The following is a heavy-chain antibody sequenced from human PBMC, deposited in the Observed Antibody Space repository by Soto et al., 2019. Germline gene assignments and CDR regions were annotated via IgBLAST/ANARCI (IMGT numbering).Heavy chain of an antibody. J-gene: IGHJ3*02. CDR2: ISGWGTDT. CDR1: GFTFKNFG. CDR3: VRRGLGNGLDI. Sequence: EVPLLESGGGLLQPGGSLSLSCAASGFTFKNFGISWVRQAPGKGLEWVSAISGWGTDTDHAESGQGRFTISRDNSKDTLSLQINRLRTENTAVYYCVRRGLGNGLDIWGQGTMVTVSS. D-gene: IGHD1-26*01. V-gene: IGHV3-23*01.